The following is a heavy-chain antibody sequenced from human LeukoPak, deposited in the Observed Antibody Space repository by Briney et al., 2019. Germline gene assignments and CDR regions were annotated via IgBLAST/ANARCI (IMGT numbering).Heavy chain of an antibody. J-gene: IGHJ3*02. CDR3: ARAPDIMYAFDI. CDR2: LYYTGST. D-gene: IGHD5/OR15-5a*01. CDR1: GGSITSNIYS. V-gene: IGHV4-39*01. Sequence: RPSETLSLTCTVSGGSITSNIYSLGWIRQPPGKGLEWIGSLYYTGSTYYNPSLKSRVTISVDTSKNQVSLKLTSVTAADTAVYYCARAPDIMYAFDIWGQGTMVTASS.